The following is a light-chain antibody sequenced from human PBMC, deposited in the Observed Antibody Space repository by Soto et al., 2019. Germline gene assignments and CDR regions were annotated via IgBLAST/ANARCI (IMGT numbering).Light chain of an antibody. CDR3: QQYGSSPRT. CDR2: DAS. J-gene: IGKJ1*01. CDR1: QSVSNY. Sequence: EIVLTQSPATLSLSRGERATLSCRASQSVSNYLAWYQQRRGQAPRLLIYDASNRATGIPDRFSGSGSGTDFTLTLSRLEPEDFAVYYCQQYGSSPRTFGQGTKVDIK. V-gene: IGKV3-20*01.